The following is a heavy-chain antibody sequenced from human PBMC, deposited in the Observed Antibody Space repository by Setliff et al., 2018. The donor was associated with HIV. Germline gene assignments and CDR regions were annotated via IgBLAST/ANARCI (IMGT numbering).Heavy chain of an antibody. CDR2: INTATVTTT. CDR1: GFSFSSYS. CDR3: ARGYYGSDLQNGMDV. V-gene: IGHV3-48*01. J-gene: IGHJ6*02. D-gene: IGHD3-10*01. Sequence: LRLSCAASGFSFSSYSMNWVRQAPGKGLEWIAYINTATVTTTVYYADSVKGRFTVSRDNAKNSLYLQMNSLRGEDTAVYYCARGYYGSDLQNGMDVWGQGTTVTVSS.